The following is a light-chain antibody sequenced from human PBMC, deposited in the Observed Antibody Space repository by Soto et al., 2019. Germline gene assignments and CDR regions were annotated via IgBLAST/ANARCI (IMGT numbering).Light chain of an antibody. V-gene: IGLV2-14*01. J-gene: IGLJ2*01. CDR3: SSYTSSSLVV. CDR1: SSDVGGYNY. Sequence: QSALTQPASVSGSPGQSNTISCTGTSSDVGGYNYVSWYQQHPGKAPKLMIYDVSNRPSGVSNRFSGSKSGNTASLTISGLQAEDEADYYCSSYTSSSLVVFGGGTQLTVL. CDR2: DVS.